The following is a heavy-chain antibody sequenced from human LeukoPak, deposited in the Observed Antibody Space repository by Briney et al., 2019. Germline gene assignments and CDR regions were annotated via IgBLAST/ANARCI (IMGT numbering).Heavy chain of an antibody. J-gene: IGHJ3*02. CDR3: ARALGRRRYCSSTSCPDAFDI. Sequence: GGSLRLSCAASGFTFSRYAMTWIRQAPGKGLEWVSSISSSSSYIYYADSVKGRFTISRDNAKNSLYLQMNSLRAEDTAVYYCARALGRRRYCSSTSCPDAFDIWGQGTMVTVSS. CDR2: ISSSSSYI. CDR1: GFTFSRYA. D-gene: IGHD2-2*01. V-gene: IGHV3-21*01.